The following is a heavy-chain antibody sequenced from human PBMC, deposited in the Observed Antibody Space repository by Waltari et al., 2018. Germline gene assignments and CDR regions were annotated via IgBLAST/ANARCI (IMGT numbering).Heavy chain of an antibody. D-gene: IGHD1-26*01. V-gene: IGHV3-30*02. J-gene: IGHJ3*02. CDR3: AKVRWGLRHGAFDI. CDR2: IRYDGSNK. CDR1: GFTFSSYG. Sequence: QVQLVESGGGVVQPGGSLRLSCAASGFTFSSYGMHWVRQAPGKGLEWVAFIRYDGSNKYYADSGKGRFTISRDNSKNTLYLQMNSLRAEDTAVYYCAKVRWGLRHGAFDIWGQGTMVTVSS.